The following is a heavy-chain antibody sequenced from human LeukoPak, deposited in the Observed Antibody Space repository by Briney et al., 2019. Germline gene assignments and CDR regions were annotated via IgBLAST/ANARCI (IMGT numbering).Heavy chain of an antibody. D-gene: IGHD3/OR15-3a*01. CDR2: IFYSGST. CDR3: ARRAWTYYGMDV. CDR1: GGSIGGYY. Sequence: SETLSLTCSVSGGSIGGYYWNWIRQPPGKGLEWIGYIFYSGSTNYNPSLKSRVTISVDTSKNQFSLRLSSVTAADTAVYYCARRAWTYYGMDVWGQGTTVTVSS. J-gene: IGHJ6*02. V-gene: IGHV4-59*08.